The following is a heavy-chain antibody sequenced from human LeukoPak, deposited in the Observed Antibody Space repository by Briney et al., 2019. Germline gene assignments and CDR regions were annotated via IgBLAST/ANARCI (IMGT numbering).Heavy chain of an antibody. CDR3: ARGYVAIAAANSGWFDP. V-gene: IGHV3-74*03. CDR1: GFTFSHYW. D-gene: IGHD6-13*01. CDR2: INSDGSST. J-gene: IGHJ5*02. Sequence: AGGSLRLSCAASGFTFSHYWMHWVRQAPGKGPVWVSRINSDGSSTTYADSVKGRFTISRDNAKNTLYLQMNTLRAEDTALYYCARGYVAIAAANSGWFDPWGQGTLVTVSS.